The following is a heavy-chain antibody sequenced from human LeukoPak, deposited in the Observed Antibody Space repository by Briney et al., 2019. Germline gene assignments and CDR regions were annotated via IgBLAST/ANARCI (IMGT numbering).Heavy chain of an antibody. J-gene: IGHJ4*02. D-gene: IGHD3-10*01. CDR3: ARDKAHSYGYYFDP. CDR1: GDAIRTYY. CDR2: IANGRT. Sequence: SETLSLTCTVSGDAIRTYYWNWIRQTPGKGLEWVGHIANGRTDYNPSLKSRAIISVDTSKNQISLRLTSVTAADTAVYHCARDKAHSYGYYFDPWGPGTQVLVSS. V-gene: IGHV4-4*08.